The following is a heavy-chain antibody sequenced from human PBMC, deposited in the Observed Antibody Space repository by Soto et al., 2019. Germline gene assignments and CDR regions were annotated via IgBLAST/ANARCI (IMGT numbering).Heavy chain of an antibody. Sequence: SETLSLTCTVSGGSISSYYWSWIRQPPGKGLEWIGYIYYSGSTNYNPSLKSRVTISVDTSKNQFSLKLSSVTAADTAVYYCARGGFLGYCISTSCPFDYWGQGTLVTVSS. V-gene: IGHV4-59*01. D-gene: IGHD2-2*01. CDR1: GGSISSYY. J-gene: IGHJ4*02. CDR2: IYYSGST. CDR3: ARGGFLGYCISTSCPFDY.